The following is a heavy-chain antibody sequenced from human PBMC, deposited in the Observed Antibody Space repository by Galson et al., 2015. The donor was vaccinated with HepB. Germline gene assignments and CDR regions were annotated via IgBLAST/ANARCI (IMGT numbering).Heavy chain of an antibody. V-gene: IGHV3-23*01. CDR2: ISDSGYNT. Sequence: SLRLSCAVSGFTFRSFGMYWVRQAPGKGLEFVSGISDSGYNTYYADFVKGRFTISRDNSKNMLYLQMNSLRAEDTAVYYCAPRPYGGAGVVTVLDYWGQGTLVTVSS. J-gene: IGHJ4*02. D-gene: IGHD2-8*02. CDR3: APRPYGGAGVVTVLDY. CDR1: GFTFRSFG.